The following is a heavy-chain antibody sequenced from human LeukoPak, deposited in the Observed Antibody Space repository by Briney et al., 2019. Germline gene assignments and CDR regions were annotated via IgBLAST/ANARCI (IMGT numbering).Heavy chain of an antibody. V-gene: IGHV4-34*01. D-gene: IGHD3-22*01. Sequence: SETLSLTCAVYGGSFSGYYWSWIRQPPGKGLEWIGEINNSGSTNYNPSLKSRVTISVDTSKNQFSLKLSSVTAADTAVYYCARGQGYYDSSGYYYFDHWGQGTLVTVSS. CDR2: INNSGST. CDR3: ARGQGYYDSSGYYYFDH. CDR1: GGSFSGYY. J-gene: IGHJ4*02.